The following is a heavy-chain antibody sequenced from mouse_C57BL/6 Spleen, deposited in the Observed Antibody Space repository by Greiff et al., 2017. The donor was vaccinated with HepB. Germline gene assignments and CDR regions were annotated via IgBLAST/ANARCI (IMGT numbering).Heavy chain of an antibody. V-gene: IGHV1-80*01. CDR3: AREEDYCSSYWYFDV. CDR2: IYPGDGDT. D-gene: IGHD1-1*01. Sequence: VQGVESGAELVKPGASVKISCKASGYAFSSYWMNWVKQRPGKGLEWIGQIYPGDGDTNYNGKFKGKATLTADKSSSTAYMQLSSLTSEDSAVYSCAREEDYCSSYWYFDVWGTGTTVTVSS. CDR1: GYAFSSYW. J-gene: IGHJ1*03.